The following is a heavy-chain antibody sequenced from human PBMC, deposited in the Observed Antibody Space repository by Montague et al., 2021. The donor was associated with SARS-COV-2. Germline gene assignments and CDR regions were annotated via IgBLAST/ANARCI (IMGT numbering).Heavy chain of an antibody. Sequence: SETLSLTCTVSGGSISSYYWSWIQQPPGKGLEWMGYVYYSGSTNYNPSLKSRVTISVDTSKNQFSLKLRSVTAADTAVYYCASGADDYYYAMDVWGQGTTVTVSS. CDR2: VYYSGST. V-gene: IGHV4-59*01. CDR3: ASGADDYYYAMDV. D-gene: IGHD3-10*01. J-gene: IGHJ6*02. CDR1: GGSISSYY.